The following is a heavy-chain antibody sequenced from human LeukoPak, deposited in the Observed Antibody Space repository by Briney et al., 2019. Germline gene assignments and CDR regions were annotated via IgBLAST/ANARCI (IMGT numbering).Heavy chain of an antibody. V-gene: IGHV1-69*05. CDR3: ARSSLHCSSTSCPQRAEYFQH. J-gene: IGHJ1*01. D-gene: IGHD2-2*01. CDR2: IIPIFGTA. Sequence: GASVKVSCKASGGTFSSYAISWVRQAPGQGLEWMGRIIPIFGTANYAQKFQGRVTITTDESTSTGYMELSSLRSEDTAVYYCARSSLHCSSTSCPQRAEYFQHWGQGTLVTVSS. CDR1: GGTFSSYA.